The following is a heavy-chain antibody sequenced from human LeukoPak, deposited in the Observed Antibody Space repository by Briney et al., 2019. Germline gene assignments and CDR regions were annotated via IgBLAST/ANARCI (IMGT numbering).Heavy chain of an antibody. Sequence: GGSLRLSCAASGFTFSRYWMHWVRQAPGKGLIWVSRMNTDETRIDYADSVKGRFTISRDNAKNSLYLQMNSLRAEDTAVYYCARGGAYYDSSGYYPPSYYYYMDVWGKGTTVTVSS. CDR3: ARGGAYYDSSGYYPPSYYYYMDV. J-gene: IGHJ6*03. CDR1: GFTFSRYW. V-gene: IGHV3-74*01. D-gene: IGHD3-22*01. CDR2: MNTDETRI.